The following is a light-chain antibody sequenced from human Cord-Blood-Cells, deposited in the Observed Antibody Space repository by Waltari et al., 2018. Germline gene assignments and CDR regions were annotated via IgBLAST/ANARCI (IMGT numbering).Light chain of an antibody. CDR1: QGISSY. J-gene: IGKJ2*03. CDR2: AAS. CDR3: QQLNSYPYS. V-gene: IGKV1-9*01. Sequence: DIQLTQSPSFLSASVGDRVTITCRASQGISSYLAWYQQKPGKAPKLLIYAASTLQSGVPSRFSGSGSGTECTLTISSLQPEDFATYYCQQLNSYPYSFGQGTKLESK.